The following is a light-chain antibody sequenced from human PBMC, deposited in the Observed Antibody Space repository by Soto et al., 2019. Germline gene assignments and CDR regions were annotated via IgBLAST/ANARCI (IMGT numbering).Light chain of an antibody. Sequence: DIVMTQSPLSLPVTPGEPASISCRSSQSLLHSNGYNYLDWYLQKPGQSPQLLIYLGSNRASGXPXKFSGSGSGTDFTLKIRRVEAEDVGVYYCMQALQSWTFGQGTKVELK. J-gene: IGKJ1*01. CDR3: MQALQSWT. CDR2: LGS. CDR1: QSLLHSNGYNY. V-gene: IGKV2-28*01.